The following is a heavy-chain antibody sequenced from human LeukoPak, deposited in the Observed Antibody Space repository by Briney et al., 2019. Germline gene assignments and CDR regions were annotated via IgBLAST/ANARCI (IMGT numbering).Heavy chain of an antibody. CDR3: ARIAPPHI. J-gene: IGHJ4*02. CDR2: INPSGTIT. Sequence: ASVKVSCKASGITFTSYYIHWVRQAPGRGLEWMGKINPSGTITSYAPKYQGRVTVTKDTSTNTVYMELSSLRSDDTAVYYCARIAPPHIWGQGTLVTVSS. D-gene: IGHD6-13*01. CDR1: GITFTSYY. V-gene: IGHV1-46*01.